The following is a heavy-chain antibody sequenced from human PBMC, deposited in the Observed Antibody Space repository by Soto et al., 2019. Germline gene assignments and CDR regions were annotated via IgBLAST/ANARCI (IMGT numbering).Heavy chain of an antibody. V-gene: IGHV3-30*19. D-gene: IGHD3-16*01. CDR2: TSYDGSDK. CDR1: GFTFRNYI. J-gene: IGHJ1*01. Sequence: QVQLVESGGGVVQPGTSLRVSCVGSGFTFRNYIIHWVRQAPGKGLEWVALTSYDGSDKYYGDSVRGRFTISRDNSRNTVDLQMDSLRLEDTALYYCARWGTTGGLDVWGQGTLVSVS. CDR3: ARWGTTGGLDV.